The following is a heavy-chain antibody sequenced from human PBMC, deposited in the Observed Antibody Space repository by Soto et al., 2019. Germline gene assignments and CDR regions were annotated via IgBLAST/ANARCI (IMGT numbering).Heavy chain of an antibody. CDR3: ARESRRYCSGGSCYPDAFDI. Sequence: GASVKVSCKASGYTFTGYYMHWVRQAPGQGLEWMGWINPNSGGTNYAQKFQGWVTMTRDTSISTAYMELSRLRSDDTAVYYCARESRRYCSGGSCYPDAFDIWGQGTMVT. D-gene: IGHD2-15*01. J-gene: IGHJ3*02. V-gene: IGHV1-2*04. CDR1: GYTFTGYY. CDR2: INPNSGGT.